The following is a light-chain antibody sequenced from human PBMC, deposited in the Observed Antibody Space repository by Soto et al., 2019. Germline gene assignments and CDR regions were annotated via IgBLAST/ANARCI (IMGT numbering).Light chain of an antibody. Sequence: EIVLTQSPGTLYLSPGEGATLSCRARQSVSSSYLAWYQQKPGQAPRLLIYGASSRATGIPDRFSGSGSGTDFTLTISRLEPEDFAVYYCQQYDSSPLTFGGGTKVEIK. CDR2: GAS. V-gene: IGKV3-20*01. J-gene: IGKJ4*01. CDR1: QSVSSSY. CDR3: QQYDSSPLT.